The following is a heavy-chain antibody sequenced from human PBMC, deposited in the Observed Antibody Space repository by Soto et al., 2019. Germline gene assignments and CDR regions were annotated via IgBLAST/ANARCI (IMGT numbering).Heavy chain of an antibody. V-gene: IGHV4-4*08. D-gene: IGHD5-18*01. J-gene: IGHJ6*02. CDR1: GASISRYY. CDR2: LYNTGST. Sequence: SETLSLTCTVSGASISRYYWSWIRQSPGKGLEWIGYLYNTGSTIYIPSHKSRVTISVDTSKNQFSLKLSSVTAADTAVYYCACIFSGGYSYAFYYYGMDVWGQGTTVTVSS. CDR3: ACIFSGGYSYAFYYYGMDV.